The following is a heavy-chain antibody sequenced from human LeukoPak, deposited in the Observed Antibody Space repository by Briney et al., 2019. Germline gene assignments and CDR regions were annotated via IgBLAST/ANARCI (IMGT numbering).Heavy chain of an antibody. CDR2: IYYTGST. V-gene: IGHV4-59*11. D-gene: IGHD4-23*01. Sequence: SETLSLTCTVSGGSISSHYWSWIRQPPGKGLQWIGYIYYTGSTNYNPSLTSRVTISLDTSKNQFSLNLSSVTAADTAVYCCASLFPIAGGNSAERDRFDYWGQGTLVTVSS. J-gene: IGHJ4*02. CDR1: GGSISSHY. CDR3: ASLFPIAGGNSAERDRFDY.